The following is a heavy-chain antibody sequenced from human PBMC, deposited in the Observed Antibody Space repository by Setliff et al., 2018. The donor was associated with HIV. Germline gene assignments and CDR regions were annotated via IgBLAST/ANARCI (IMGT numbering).Heavy chain of an antibody. D-gene: IGHD1-1*01. CDR2: IIPNSDDT. CDR3: ARTAGDWNTFDI. J-gene: IGHJ3*02. CDR1: GYTFTGYY. V-gene: IGHV1-2*02. Sequence: ASVKVSCKASGYTFTGYYIHWVRQAPGQGLEWMGWIIPNSDDTNYAQKFQGRVTMTRDTSISTAYMEMSRLRSDDTAIYYCARTAGDWNTFDIWGQGTMVTVSS.